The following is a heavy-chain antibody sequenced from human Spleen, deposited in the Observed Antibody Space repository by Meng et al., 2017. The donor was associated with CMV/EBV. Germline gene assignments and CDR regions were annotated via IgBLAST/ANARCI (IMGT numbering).Heavy chain of an antibody. CDR2: ISSSSSYI. J-gene: IGHJ5*02. Sequence: GGSLRLSCAASGFTFSSYSMNWVRQAPGKGLEWVSSISSSSSYIYYADSVKGRFTISRDNAKNSLYLQMNSLRAEDTAVYYCARAEILGWFDPWGQRTLVTVSS. D-gene: IGHD1-14*01. CDR1: GFTFSSYS. V-gene: IGHV3-21*01. CDR3: ARAEILGWFDP.